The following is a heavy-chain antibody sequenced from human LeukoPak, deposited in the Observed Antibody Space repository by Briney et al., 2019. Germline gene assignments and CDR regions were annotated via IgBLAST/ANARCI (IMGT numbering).Heavy chain of an antibody. V-gene: IGHV3-74*01. CDR3: AREAAVAGMGNWFDP. Sequence: GGSLRLSCAASGFTFSSYWMHWVRRAPGKGLVWVSRINSDGSSTSYADSVKGRFTISRDNAKNTLYLQMNSLRAEDTAVYYCAREAAVAGMGNWFDPWGQGTLVTVSS. D-gene: IGHD6-19*01. CDR1: GFTFSSYW. CDR2: INSDGSST. J-gene: IGHJ5*02.